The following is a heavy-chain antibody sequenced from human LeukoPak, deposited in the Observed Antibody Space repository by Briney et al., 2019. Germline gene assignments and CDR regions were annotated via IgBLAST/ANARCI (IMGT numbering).Heavy chain of an antibody. CDR1: GGTFSSYA. V-gene: IGHV1-69*05. J-gene: IGHJ3*02. CDR2: IIPIFGTA. CDR3: ARGNTPMVNDAFDI. Sequence: ASVKVSCKASGGTFSSYAISWVRQAPGQGLEWMGGIIPIFGTANYAQKFQGRVTINTDESTSTAYMELSSLRSEDTAVYYCARGNTPMVNDAFDIWGQGTMVTVSS. D-gene: IGHD5-18*01.